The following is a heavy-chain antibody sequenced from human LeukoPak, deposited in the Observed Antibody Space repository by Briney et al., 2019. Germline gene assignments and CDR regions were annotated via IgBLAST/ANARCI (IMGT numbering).Heavy chain of an antibody. CDR3: ARDFRDYVWGSYRRFDY. V-gene: IGHV1-18*01. J-gene: IGHJ4*02. CDR2: ISGYNGNT. CDR1: GYTFTSYG. Sequence: ASVKVSCKASGYTFTSYGITWVRQAPGQGLEWMGCISGYNGNTNYAQKFQGRVTMTTDTSTSTVYMELRSLRSDDTAVYYCARDFRDYVWGSYRRFDYWGQGTLVTVSS. D-gene: IGHD3-16*02.